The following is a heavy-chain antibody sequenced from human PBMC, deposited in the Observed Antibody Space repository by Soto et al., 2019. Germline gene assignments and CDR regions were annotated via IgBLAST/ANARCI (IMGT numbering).Heavy chain of an antibody. Sequence: GGSLRLSCAASGFTFSSYAMSWVRQAPGKGLEWVSAISGSGGSTYYADSVKGRFTISRDNSKNTLYLQMNSLRAEDTAVYYCAKIHLGELSPEIGIDYWGQGTLVTVSS. V-gene: IGHV3-23*01. CDR1: GFTFSSYA. CDR2: ISGSGGST. CDR3: AKIHLGELSPEIGIDY. D-gene: IGHD3-16*02. J-gene: IGHJ4*02.